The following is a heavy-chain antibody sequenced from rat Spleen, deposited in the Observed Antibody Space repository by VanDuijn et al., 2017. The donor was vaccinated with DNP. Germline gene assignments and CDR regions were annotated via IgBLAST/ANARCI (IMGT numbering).Heavy chain of an antibody. CDR1: GFSLTSYG. D-gene: IGHD1-1*01. CDR3: ARSGGKFTSFDC. Sequence: QVQLKESGPGLVQPSRSLSLTCTVSGFSLTSYGVSWVRQPPGKGLEWIAAIWSGGSTDYNSALKYRLRISRDTSKSQVLLKMNGLQIEAKAMYFCARSGGKFTSFDCWGPGTIVTVSS. V-gene: IGHV2-16*01. CDR2: IWSGGST. J-gene: IGHJ1*01.